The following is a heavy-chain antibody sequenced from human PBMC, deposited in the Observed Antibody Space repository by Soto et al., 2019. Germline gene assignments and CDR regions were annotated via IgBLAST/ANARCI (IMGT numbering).Heavy chain of an antibody. V-gene: IGHV3-11*05. D-gene: IGHD6-13*01. CDR3: ARTIAAAGGRRYFDL. Sequence: QVQLVESGGGLVKPGGSLRLSCAASGFTFSDYYMSWIRQAPGKGLEWISYINNSSSYTNYADSVKGRFTISRDNAKNSLSLQMNSLRAANTAVYYCARTIAAAGGRRYFDLWGRGTLVTVSS. CDR2: INNSSSYT. CDR1: GFTFSDYY. J-gene: IGHJ2*01.